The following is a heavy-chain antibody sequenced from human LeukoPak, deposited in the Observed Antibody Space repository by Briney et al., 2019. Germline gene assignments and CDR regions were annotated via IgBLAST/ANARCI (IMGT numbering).Heavy chain of an antibody. D-gene: IGHD3-10*01. V-gene: IGHV3-23*01. CDR1: GFTFSRYA. CDR2: IIASGGTT. J-gene: IGHJ4*02. CDR3: AKGAGGSYGLYYFDY. Sequence: GGSPRLSCAASGFTFSRYAMSWVRQAPGKGLEWVSSIIASGGTTYYADPVKGRFTISRDNSKNTVYLQMNTLRAEDTAVYYCAKGAGGSYGLYYFDYWGQGALVTVSS.